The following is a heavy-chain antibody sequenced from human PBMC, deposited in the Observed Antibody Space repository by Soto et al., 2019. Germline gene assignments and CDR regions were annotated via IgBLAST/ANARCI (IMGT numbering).Heavy chain of an antibody. J-gene: IGHJ4*02. CDR1: GGSISSSSYY. CDR2: IFYTGST. CDR3: ARISNYYGSGSPRYYFDY. Sequence: QLQLQESGPGLVKPSETLSLTCTVSGGSISSSSYYWGWIRQPPGKGLEWIGNIFYTGSTYYNPSLTSRVTISVDTSKNQFSLKLSSVTAADTAVYYCARISNYYGSGSPRYYFDYWGQGTLVTVSS. V-gene: IGHV4-39*01. D-gene: IGHD3-10*01.